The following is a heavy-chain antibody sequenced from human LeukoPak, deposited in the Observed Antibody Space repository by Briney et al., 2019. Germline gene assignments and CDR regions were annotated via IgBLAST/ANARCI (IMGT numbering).Heavy chain of an antibody. Sequence: SVKVSCKASGYTFTGYYMHWVRQAPGQGLEWMGGIIPIFGTVNSAQKFQGRVTITADKSTSTAYMELSSLRSEDTAVYYCARAGFGKDAFDIWGQGTMVTVSS. D-gene: IGHD3-3*01. J-gene: IGHJ3*02. CDR2: IIPIFGTV. CDR3: ARAGFGKDAFDI. CDR1: GYTFTGYY. V-gene: IGHV1-69*06.